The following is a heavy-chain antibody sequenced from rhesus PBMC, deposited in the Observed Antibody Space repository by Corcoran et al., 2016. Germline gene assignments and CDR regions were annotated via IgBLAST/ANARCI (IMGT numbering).Heavy chain of an antibody. J-gene: IGHJ1*01. CDR1: GGSISDDYY. D-gene: IGHD6-13*01. CDR2: IYGSGGGT. CDR3: ARVGGIAAGHAEYFEC. V-gene: IGHV4-106*01. Sequence: QVQLQESGPGLVKPSETLSLTCAVSGGSISDDYYWSWIRQPPGKGLEWIGYIYGSGGGTNYNPALKNRVTISIDTSKNQVSVKLSALTAADTAVYYCARVGGIAAGHAEYFECWGQGALVTVSS.